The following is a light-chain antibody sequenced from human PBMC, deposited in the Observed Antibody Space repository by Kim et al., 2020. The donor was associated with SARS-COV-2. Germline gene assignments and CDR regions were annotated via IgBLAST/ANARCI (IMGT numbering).Light chain of an antibody. Sequence: APGKTASIPCEGNNVGSGNVNWYQQKPGQAPVVVLYDDVDRPSGIPERFSGSNSGNTATLSINRVEAGDEADYYCQVWDSSSDHYVFGSGTKVTVL. CDR1: NVGSGN. CDR2: DDV. J-gene: IGLJ1*01. V-gene: IGLV3-21*03. CDR3: QVWDSSSDHYV.